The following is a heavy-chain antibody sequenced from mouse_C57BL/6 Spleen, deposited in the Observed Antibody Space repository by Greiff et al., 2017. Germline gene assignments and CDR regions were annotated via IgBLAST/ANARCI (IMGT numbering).Heavy chain of an antibody. Sequence: QVQLQQPGAELVRPGSSVKLSCKASGYTFTSYWMDWVKQRPGQGLEWIGNIYPSDSETHYNQKFKDKATLTVDKSSSTAYMQRSSLTSEDSAVYYCARGRDYYGSSPYAMDYWGQGTSVTVSS. CDR3: ARGRDYYGSSPYAMDY. D-gene: IGHD1-1*01. CDR2: IYPSDSET. CDR1: GYTFTSYW. J-gene: IGHJ4*01. V-gene: IGHV1-61*01.